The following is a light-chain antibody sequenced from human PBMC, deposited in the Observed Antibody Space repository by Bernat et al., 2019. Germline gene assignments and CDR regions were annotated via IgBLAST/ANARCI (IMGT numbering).Light chain of an antibody. V-gene: IGLV2-14*03. J-gene: IGLJ2*01. CDR3: SSYTSSSTLVV. CDR2: DVS. CDR1: SSDVGGYKY. Sequence: QSALTQPASVSGSPGQSITISCTGTSSDVGGYKYVSWYQQHPGKAPKFMIYDVSSRPSGVSNRFSGSKSGNTASLTISGLQAEDEADYYCSSYTSSSTLVVFGGGTKLTVL.